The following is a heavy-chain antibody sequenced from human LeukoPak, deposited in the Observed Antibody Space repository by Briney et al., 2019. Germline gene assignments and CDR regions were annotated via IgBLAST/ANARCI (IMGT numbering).Heavy chain of an antibody. CDR1: GYTFTGYY. Sequence: ASVKVSCKASGYTFTGYYMHWVRQAPGQGLEWMGGFDPEDGETIYAQKFQGRVTMTEDTSTDTAYMELSSLRSEDTAVYYCATDSPTNWNLDYWGQGTLVTVSS. J-gene: IGHJ4*02. V-gene: IGHV1-24*01. CDR3: ATDSPTNWNLDY. CDR2: FDPEDGET. D-gene: IGHD1-1*01.